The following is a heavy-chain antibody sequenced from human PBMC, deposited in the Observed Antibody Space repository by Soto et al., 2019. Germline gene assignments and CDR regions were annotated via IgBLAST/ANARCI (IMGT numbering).Heavy chain of an antibody. CDR3: ASWGAVAARRYFYY. D-gene: IGHD6-19*01. CDR1: GFTFSSYG. J-gene: IGHJ4*02. Sequence: QVQLVESGGGVVQPGRSLRLSCAASGFTFSSYGMHWVRQAPGKGLEWVAVIWYDGSNKYYADSVKGRFTISRDNSKNTLYLQMNSLRAEDTAVYYCASWGAVAARRYFYYWGQGTLVTVSS. CDR2: IWYDGSNK. V-gene: IGHV3-33*01.